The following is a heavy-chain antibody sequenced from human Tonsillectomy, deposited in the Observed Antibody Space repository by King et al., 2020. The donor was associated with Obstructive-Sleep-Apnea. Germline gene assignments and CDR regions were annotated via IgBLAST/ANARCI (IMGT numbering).Heavy chain of an antibody. D-gene: IGHD3-10*01. V-gene: IGHV3-23*04. Sequence: VQLVESGGGLVQPGGSLRLSCAASGFTFSNYALSWVRQAPGKGLEWVATITDSDERKYYADSVKDRFTISRDNSKDTLYLHMNSRGAEDTAIYYCAKVEYYGSGGGFWGQGTLVTVSS. CDR3: AKVEYYGSGGGF. CDR1: GFTFSNYA. J-gene: IGHJ4*02. CDR2: ITDSDERK.